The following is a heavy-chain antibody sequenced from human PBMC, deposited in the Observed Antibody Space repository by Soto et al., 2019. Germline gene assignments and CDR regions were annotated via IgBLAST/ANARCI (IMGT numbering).Heavy chain of an antibody. D-gene: IGHD3-22*01. J-gene: IGHJ4*02. CDR2: IIPIFGTA. V-gene: IGHV1-69*06. CDR3: ARAPSDAGYYDSSGYWNFDY. CDR1: GGTFSSYA. Sequence: QVQLVQSGAEAKKPGSSVKVSCKASGGTFSSYAISWVRQAPGQGLEWMGGIIPIFGTANYAQKFQGRVTITADKSTSTAYMELSRLRSEDTAVYYCARAPSDAGYYDSSGYWNFDYWGQGTLVTVSS.